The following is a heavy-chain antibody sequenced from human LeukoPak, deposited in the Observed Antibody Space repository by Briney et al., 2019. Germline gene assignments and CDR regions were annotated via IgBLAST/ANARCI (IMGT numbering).Heavy chain of an antibody. CDR1: GGSISSSNW. V-gene: IGHV4-4*02. CDR3: ARGYYDILTGYSSLYYYYYGMDV. Sequence: PSETLSLTCAVSGGSISSSNWWSWLRQPPGKGLGRIGEIYHSGSTNYNPSLKSRVTISVDKSKNQFSLKLSSVTAADTAVYYCARGYYDILTGYSSLYYYYYGMDVWGQGTTVTVSS. J-gene: IGHJ6*02. CDR2: IYHSGST. D-gene: IGHD3-9*01.